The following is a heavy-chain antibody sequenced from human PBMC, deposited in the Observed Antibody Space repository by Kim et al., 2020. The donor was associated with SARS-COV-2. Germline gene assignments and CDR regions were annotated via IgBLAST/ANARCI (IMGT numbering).Heavy chain of an antibody. CDR3: ARGDGYSPGMGIDY. CDR1: GFTFSSYG. CDR2: IWYDGSNK. Sequence: GGSLRLSCAASGFTFSSYGMHWVRQAPGKGLEWVAVIWYDGSNKYYADSVKGRFTISRDNSKNTLYLQMNSLRAEDTAVYYCARGDGYSPGMGIDYWGQGTLVTVSS. J-gene: IGHJ4*02. D-gene: IGHD5-18*01. V-gene: IGHV3-33*08.